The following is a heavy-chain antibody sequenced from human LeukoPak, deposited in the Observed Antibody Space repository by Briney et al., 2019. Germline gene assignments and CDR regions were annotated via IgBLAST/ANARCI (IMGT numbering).Heavy chain of an antibody. CDR3: ARDTRGSYNYYYYMDV. D-gene: IGHD1-26*01. CDR1: GFTFITYS. V-gene: IGHV3-30*03. CDR2: ISYDGSDK. Sequence: GGSLRLSCAASGFTFITYSMNWVRQAPGKGLEWVAVISYDGSDKYYADSVKGRFTISRDNSKNTLYLQMNSLRAEDTAVYYCARDTRGSYNYYYYMDVWGRGTTVTVSS. J-gene: IGHJ6*03.